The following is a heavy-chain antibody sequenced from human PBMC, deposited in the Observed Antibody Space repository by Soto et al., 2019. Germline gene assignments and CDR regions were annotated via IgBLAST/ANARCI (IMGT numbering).Heavy chain of an antibody. CDR2: FDPEDGET. Sequence: ASVKVSCKVSGYTLTELSMHWVRQAPGKGLEWMGGFDPEDGETIYAQKFQGRVTMTEDTSTDTAYMELSSLRSEDTAVYYCAIGGRSVHYFDYWGQGTLVTVSS. CDR1: GYTLTELS. J-gene: IGHJ4*02. CDR3: AIGGRSVHYFDY. V-gene: IGHV1-24*01. D-gene: IGHD2-15*01.